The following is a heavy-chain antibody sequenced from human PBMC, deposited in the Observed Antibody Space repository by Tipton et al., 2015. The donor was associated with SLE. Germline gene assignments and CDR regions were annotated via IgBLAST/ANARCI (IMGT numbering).Heavy chain of an antibody. V-gene: IGHV1-18*01. D-gene: IGHD3-9*01. CDR3: ACRHSDILTGRGWVDP. Sequence: QLVQSGAEVKKPGSSVKVSCKASGGTFSSYAISWVRQAPGQGLEWMGWISAYNGNTNYAQQLQGRVTVTTDTATSTAYMGLRSLGSDDTAVYLWACRHSDILTGRGWVDPWGRGTLVTVSS. CDR1: GGTFSSYA. J-gene: IGHJ5*02. CDR2: ISAYNGNT.